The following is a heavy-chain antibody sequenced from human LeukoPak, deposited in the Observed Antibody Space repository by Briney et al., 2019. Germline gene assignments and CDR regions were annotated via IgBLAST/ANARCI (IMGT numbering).Heavy chain of an antibody. Sequence: GRSLRLSCAASGFTFSIYSMNWVRQAPGKGREWVSYISSSSSPIYYADSVKGRFTISRDNAKNSLYLQMNSLRDEDTAVYYCARDRAYCGGDCYSPRPDAFDIWGQGTMVTVSS. V-gene: IGHV3-48*02. CDR3: ARDRAYCGGDCYSPRPDAFDI. D-gene: IGHD2-21*02. J-gene: IGHJ3*02. CDR2: ISSSSSPI. CDR1: GFTFSIYS.